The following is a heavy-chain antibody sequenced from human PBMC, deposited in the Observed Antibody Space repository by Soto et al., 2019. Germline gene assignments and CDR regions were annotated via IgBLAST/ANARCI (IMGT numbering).Heavy chain of an antibody. CDR3: AKSWKEYLEY. J-gene: IGHJ4*02. CDR1: AFTFRSYE. V-gene: IGHV3-48*03. Sequence: GGSLRLSCAVSAFTFRSYEMIWVRQAPGKGLEWVSYIGSDGTTIYYADSVKGRFTISRDNAKKSLYLQMNSLRGEDTAVYYCAKSWKEYLEYWGQGTLVTVSS. D-gene: IGHD1-1*01. CDR2: IGSDGTTI.